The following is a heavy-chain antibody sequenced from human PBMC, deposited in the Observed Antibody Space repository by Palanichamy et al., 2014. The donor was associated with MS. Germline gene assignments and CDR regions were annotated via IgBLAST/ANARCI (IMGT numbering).Heavy chain of an antibody. CDR3: ARDFMADYFDASGQPGAFDI. J-gene: IGHJ3*02. V-gene: IGHV3-11*06. D-gene: IGHD3-22*01. CDR1: GFTFSDHY. CDR2: ISSRSSHT. Sequence: QVQLVESGGGLVKPGGSLRLSCVASGFTFSDHYMSWIRQAPGKGLEWVSYISSRSSHTNYADSVKGRFTISRDNAKNSLFLQMNSRRAEDTAVYFCARDFMADYFDASGQPGAFDIWGQGTMVTVSS.